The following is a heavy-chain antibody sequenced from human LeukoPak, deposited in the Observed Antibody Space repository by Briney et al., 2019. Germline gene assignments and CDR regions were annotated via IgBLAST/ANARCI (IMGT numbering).Heavy chain of an antibody. CDR2: IYPGDSET. Sequence: GESLKISCKGSGYSFASYWIGWVRQMPGKGLEWMGIIYPGDSETRYSPSFQGQVTISADKSISIASLQWSSLKATDTAMYYCARQGDSSSSGDFDYWGQGTLVTVSS. J-gene: IGHJ4*02. CDR3: ARQGDSSSSGDFDY. CDR1: GYSFASYW. D-gene: IGHD6-6*01. V-gene: IGHV5-51*01.